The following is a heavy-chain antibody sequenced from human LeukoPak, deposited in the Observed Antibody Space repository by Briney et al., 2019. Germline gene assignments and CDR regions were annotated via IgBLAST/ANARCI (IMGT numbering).Heavy chain of an antibody. D-gene: IGHD2-21*01. CDR2: IYTSGTT. J-gene: IGHJ4*02. CDR3: ARQGGDEVFDY. CDR1: GGSISNYY. V-gene: IGHV4-4*07. Sequence: SETLSLTCTVSGGSISNYYWNWIRQPAGKGLEWIGRIYTSGTTNYNPSLKSRVSMSEDTSKNQFSLKLSSVTAADTAVFYCARQGGDEVFDYWGQGTLVTVSS.